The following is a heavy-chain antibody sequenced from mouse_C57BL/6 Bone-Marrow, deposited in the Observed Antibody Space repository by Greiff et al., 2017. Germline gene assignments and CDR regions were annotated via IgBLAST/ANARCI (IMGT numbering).Heavy chain of an antibody. CDR1: GFSLTSYG. V-gene: IGHV2-2*01. D-gene: IGHD1-2*01. Sequence: VQLQQSGPGLVQPSQSLSITCTVSGFSLTSYGVHWVRQSPGKGLEWLGVIWSGGSTDNNAAFISRLSISKDNSKSQVFFKMNSLQADDTAIYYCARNRLNYWGQGTSVTVSS. J-gene: IGHJ4*01. CDR2: IWSGGST. CDR3: ARNRLNY.